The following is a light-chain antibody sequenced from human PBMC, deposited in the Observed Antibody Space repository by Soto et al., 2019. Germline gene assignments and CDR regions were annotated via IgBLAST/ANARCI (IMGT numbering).Light chain of an antibody. CDR2: DAS. CDR1: QSISSW. Sequence: DIPMTQSPSTLSASVGARVTITCRASQSISSWLAWYQQKPGKAPKLLIYDASSLESGVPSRFSGSGSGTEFTLTISSLKPDDFASYYCPQYNSYSLTFGPGTKVDIK. V-gene: IGKV1-5*01. CDR3: PQYNSYSLT. J-gene: IGKJ3*01.